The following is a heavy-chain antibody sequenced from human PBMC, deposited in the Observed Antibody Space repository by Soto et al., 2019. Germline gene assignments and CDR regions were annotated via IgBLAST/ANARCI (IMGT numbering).Heavy chain of an antibody. J-gene: IGHJ6*02. D-gene: IGHD2-2*01. Sequence: PGESLKISCKGSGYSFTSYWIGWVRQMPGKGLEWMGIIYPGDSDTRYSPSFQGQVTISADKSISTAYLQWSSPKASDTAMYYCARQDIVVVPAATGNYYYYYGMDVWGQGTTVTVSS. V-gene: IGHV5-51*01. CDR1: GYSFTSYW. CDR2: IYPGDSDT. CDR3: ARQDIVVVPAATGNYYYYYGMDV.